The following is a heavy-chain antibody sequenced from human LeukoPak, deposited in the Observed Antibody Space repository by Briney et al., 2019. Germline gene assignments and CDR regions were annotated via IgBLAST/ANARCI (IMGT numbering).Heavy chain of an antibody. Sequence: ASVKVSCKASGYTFTGYYMHWVRQAPGQGLEWMGRINPNSGGTNYAQKFQGRVTMTRDTSISTAYMELSRLRSDDTAVYYCARADSGYYVRDAFDIWGQGTMVTDSS. J-gene: IGHJ3*02. CDR3: ARADSGYYVRDAFDI. CDR2: INPNSGGT. V-gene: IGHV1-2*06. D-gene: IGHD3-22*01. CDR1: GYTFTGYY.